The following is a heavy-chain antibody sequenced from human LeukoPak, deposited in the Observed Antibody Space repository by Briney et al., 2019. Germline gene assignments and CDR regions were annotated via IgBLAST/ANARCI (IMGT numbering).Heavy chain of an antibody. Sequence: ASVKVSCKASGYSFSTYPINWVRQAPGQGLEWMGWININTGSPTYAQGLTGRFVFSVDTSVSTAFLQINSLKAEDNALYYCVRGIDTTGYFNYWGQGTLVTVSS. V-gene: IGHV7-4-1*02. D-gene: IGHD3-22*01. CDR3: VRGIDTTGYFNY. J-gene: IGHJ4*02. CDR2: ININTGSP. CDR1: GYSFSTYP.